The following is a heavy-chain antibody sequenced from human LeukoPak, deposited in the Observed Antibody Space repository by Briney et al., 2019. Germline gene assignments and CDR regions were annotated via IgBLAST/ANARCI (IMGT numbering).Heavy chain of an antibody. V-gene: IGHV3-53*01. Sequence: GGSLRLSCAASGFTVSSNYMSWVRQAPGKGLEWVSVIYSGGSTYYADSVKGRFTISRDNSKNTLYLQMNSLRAEDTAVYSCARDAPEYYHGSGSYYPFDYWGQGTLVTVSS. J-gene: IGHJ4*02. CDR1: GFTVSSNY. CDR3: ARDAPEYYHGSGSYYPFDY. D-gene: IGHD3-10*01. CDR2: IYSGGST.